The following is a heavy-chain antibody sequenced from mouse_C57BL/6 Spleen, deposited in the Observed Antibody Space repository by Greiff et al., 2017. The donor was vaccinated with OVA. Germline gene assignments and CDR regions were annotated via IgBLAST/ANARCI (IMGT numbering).Heavy chain of an antibody. CDR2: IYPGGGYT. CDR1: GYTFTNYW. J-gene: IGHJ4*01. CDR3: ARHSYDYDGRGPMDY. Sequence: VQLQQSGAELARPGTSVKMSCKASGYTFTNYWIGWAKQRPGHGLEWIGDIYPGGGYTNYNEKFKGKATLTADKSSSTAYMQFSSMTSEDSAIYYCARHSYDYDGRGPMDYWGQGTSVTVSA. D-gene: IGHD2-4*01. V-gene: IGHV1-63*01.